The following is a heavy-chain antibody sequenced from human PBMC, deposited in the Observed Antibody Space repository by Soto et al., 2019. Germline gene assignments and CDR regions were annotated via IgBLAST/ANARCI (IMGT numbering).Heavy chain of an antibody. D-gene: IGHD2-21*02. CDR2: MYNTGST. CDR3: ARDLWGYCGTDCYPLDV. J-gene: IGHJ6*02. V-gene: IGHV4-59*13. Sequence: PSETLSLTCTVSGGCISGYYWSWIRQPPGKGLEWIGYMYNTGSTVYNPSFKSRVTISVDTSKSQFSLRLNSVTAADTAVYYCARDLWGYCGTDCYPLDVWGQGPTVTVSS. CDR1: GGCISGYY.